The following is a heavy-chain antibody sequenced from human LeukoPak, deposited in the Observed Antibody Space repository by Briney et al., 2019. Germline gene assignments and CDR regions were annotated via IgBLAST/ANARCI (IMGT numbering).Heavy chain of an antibody. D-gene: IGHD6-13*01. CDR1: GYSFTSYW. Sequence: GESLKISCKGSGYSFTSYWINWVRQMPGKGLEWMGVVYPGDSHTRYSPSFQGQVTISADKSISTAYLQWSSLKASDTAIYYCARQGSSSWYVASGYWGQGTLVTVST. J-gene: IGHJ4*02. CDR2: VYPGDSHT. CDR3: ARQGSSSWYVASGY. V-gene: IGHV5-51*01.